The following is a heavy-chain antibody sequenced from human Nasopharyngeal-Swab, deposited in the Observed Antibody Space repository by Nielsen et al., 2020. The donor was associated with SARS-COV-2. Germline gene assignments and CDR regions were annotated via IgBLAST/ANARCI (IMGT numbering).Heavy chain of an antibody. CDR1: GFTFDDYA. CDR3: AKDGQRLLYYYAMDV. V-gene: IGHV3-9*01. Sequence: GGSLRLSCVASGFTFDDYAMHWVRQAPGKGLEWVSGISWNSGSIGYADSVKGRFTISRDNAKNSLYLQMNSLRAEDTALYYCAKDGQRLLYYYAMDVWGQGTTVTVSS. D-gene: IGHD1-1*01. J-gene: IGHJ6*02. CDR2: ISWNSGSI.